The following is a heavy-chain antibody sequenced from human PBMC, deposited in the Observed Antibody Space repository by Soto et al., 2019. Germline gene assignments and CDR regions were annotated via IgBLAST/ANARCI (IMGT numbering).Heavy chain of an antibody. J-gene: IGHJ6*02. CDR3: AGGYYYGSGGPHPGGMDV. Sequence: QVHLVQSGAEVKKPGASVKVSCKASGYTFTNYDINWVRQAPGQGLEWMGWISTYTGNTNYAQKLQGRVTMTTDTSPSTTYMEPRSLRSDGTAVYYFAGGYYYGSGGPHPGGMDVWGQGTTVTVSS. V-gene: IGHV1-18*01. D-gene: IGHD3-10*01. CDR2: ISTYTGNT. CDR1: GYTFTNYD.